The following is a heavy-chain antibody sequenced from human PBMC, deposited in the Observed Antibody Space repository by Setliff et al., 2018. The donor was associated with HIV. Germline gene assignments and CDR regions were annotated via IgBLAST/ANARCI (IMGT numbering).Heavy chain of an antibody. CDR3: ARGRYNGDSYSGGFYYFDH. Sequence: TLSLTCTVSGGSMSTYYWSWIRQPPGKGLEWIGYIYTSGSTNYNPSLRSRVTISVDTSKNHFSLRLSSVTAADTAVYYCARGRYNGDSYSGGFYYFDHWDQGSLVTVSS. J-gene: IGHJ4*02. CDR2: IYTSGST. CDR1: GGSMSTYY. V-gene: IGHV4-4*08. D-gene: IGHD1-1*01.